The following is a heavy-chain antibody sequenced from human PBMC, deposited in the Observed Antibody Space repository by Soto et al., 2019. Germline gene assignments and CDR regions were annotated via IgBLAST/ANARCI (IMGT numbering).Heavy chain of an antibody. CDR3: TRLYYYHSTGYYNX. Sequence: GGSLRLSFTTSGFAFGDYAMSWVRQAPGKGLEWVCFIRSNAYGGKTKYAPYVKGRFTISRHDAKRIAYLQMNRLKTEDTAVYYCTRLYYYHSTGYYNXWGQGTLVTVSX. CDR1: GFAFGDYA. CDR2: IRSNAYGGKT. J-gene: IGHJ4*02. V-gene: IGHV3-49*04. D-gene: IGHD3-22*01.